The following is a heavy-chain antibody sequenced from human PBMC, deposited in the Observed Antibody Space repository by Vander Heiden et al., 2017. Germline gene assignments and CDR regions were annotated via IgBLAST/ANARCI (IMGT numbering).Heavy chain of an antibody. D-gene: IGHD1-26*01. CDR1: GGSFSGYY. Sequence: QVQLQQWGAGLLKPSATLSLTCAVYGGSFSGYYWSWIRQPPGKGLEWIGEINHSGSTNYNPSLKSRVTISVDTSKNQFSLKLSSVTAADTAVYYCARAVGYGMDVWGQGTTVTVSS. V-gene: IGHV4-34*01. CDR2: INHSGST. CDR3: ARAVGYGMDV. J-gene: IGHJ6*02.